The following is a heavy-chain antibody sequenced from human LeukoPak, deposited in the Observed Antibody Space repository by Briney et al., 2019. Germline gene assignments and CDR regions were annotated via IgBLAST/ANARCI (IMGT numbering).Heavy chain of an antibody. J-gene: IGHJ4*02. CDR3: ARGKRITIFGVVIRSPYCFDY. CDR1: GYTFTSYD. Sequence: ASVKVSCKASGYTFTSYDINWVRQATGQGLEWMGWMNPNSGNTGYAQKFQGRVTMTRNTSISTAYMELSSLRSEDTAVYYCARGKRITIFGVVIRSPYCFDYWGQGTLVTVSS. V-gene: IGHV1-8*01. CDR2: MNPNSGNT. D-gene: IGHD3-3*01.